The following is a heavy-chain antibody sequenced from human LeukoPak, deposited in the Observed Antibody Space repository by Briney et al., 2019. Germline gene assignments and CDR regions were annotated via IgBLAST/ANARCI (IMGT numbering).Heavy chain of an antibody. V-gene: IGHV3-23*01. D-gene: IGHD2-2*02. J-gene: IGHJ4*02. CDR3: AKSGLYRFDY. CDR1: GFSSSSYA. CDR2: ISSTDAGT. Sequence: PGGSLRLSCAASGFSSSSYAMSWVRQDPGKGLEWVSAISSTDAGTYHADSVRGRFTISRDSSKNTLYLQMNSLRAEDTALYYCAKSGLYRFDYWGQGTLVTVSS.